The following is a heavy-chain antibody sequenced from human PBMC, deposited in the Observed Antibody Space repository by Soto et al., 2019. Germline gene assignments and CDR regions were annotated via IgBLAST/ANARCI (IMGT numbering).Heavy chain of an antibody. J-gene: IGHJ6*02. D-gene: IGHD1-26*01. CDR1: GGTFSSYA. CDR2: IIPIFGTA. Sequence: QVQLVQSGAEVKKPGSSVKVSCKASGGTFSSYAISWVRQAPGQGLEWKGGIIPIFGTATYAQKFQGRVTMTADETTSTTDMGLRSLRSEDAAVYYCAGRPWELHPYYYGVDVWGQGTTVTVSS. V-gene: IGHV1-69*01. CDR3: AGRPWELHPYYYGVDV.